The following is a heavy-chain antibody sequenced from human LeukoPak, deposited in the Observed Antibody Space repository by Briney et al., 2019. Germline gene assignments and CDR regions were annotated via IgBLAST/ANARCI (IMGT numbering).Heavy chain of an antibody. CDR3: AKDGVFGDYSSGYYFDY. J-gene: IGHJ4*02. CDR2: ISNDGSNK. Sequence: GGSLRLSCAASGFTFSSYGMHWVRRAPGKGLQWVAVISNDGSNKYYADSVKGRFTISRDNSKNTLYLQMNSLRAEDTAVYYCAKDGVFGDYSSGYYFDYWGQGTLVTVSS. D-gene: IGHD4-11*01. V-gene: IGHV3-30*18. CDR1: GFTFSSYG.